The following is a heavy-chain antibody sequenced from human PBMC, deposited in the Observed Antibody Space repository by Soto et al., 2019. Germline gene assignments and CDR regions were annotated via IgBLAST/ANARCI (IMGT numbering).Heavy chain of an antibody. CDR1: GGSISGGDYY. CDR2: IYYSGST. J-gene: IGHJ4*02. CDR3: ARGVLYDTLTGYYRPFDY. V-gene: IGHV4-30-4*01. D-gene: IGHD3-9*01. Sequence: PSETLSLTCTVSGGSISGGDYYWSWIRQPPGKGLEWIGYIYYSGSTYYNPSLKSRVTISVDTSKNQFSLKLSSVTAADTAVYYCARGVLYDTLTGYYRPFDYWGQGTLVTVSS.